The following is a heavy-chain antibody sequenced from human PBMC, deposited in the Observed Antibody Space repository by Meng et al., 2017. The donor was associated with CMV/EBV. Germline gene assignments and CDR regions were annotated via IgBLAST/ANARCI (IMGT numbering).Heavy chain of an antibody. V-gene: IGHV1-18*01. CDR3: ARARVDDVLTGYLPQGDVYYYGMDV. CDR1: GYTFTSYG. CDR2: ISAYNGNT. Sequence: ASVKVSCKASGYTFTSYGISWVRQAPGQGLEWMGWISAYNGNTNYAQKLQGRVTMTTDTSTGTAYMDLRDLRFDDTAVYYCARARVDDVLTGYLPQGDVYYYGMDVWGLGTTVTVSS. D-gene: IGHD3-9*01. J-gene: IGHJ6*02.